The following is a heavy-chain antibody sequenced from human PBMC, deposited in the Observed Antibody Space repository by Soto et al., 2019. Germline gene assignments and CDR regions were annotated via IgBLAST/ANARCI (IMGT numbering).Heavy chain of an antibody. CDR3: ATMGTPATGLYYFDN. V-gene: IGHV4-30-4*01. Sequence: QVQLQESGPGLVKPSQTLSLTCTVSGGSISSGNYYWSWIRQPPGKGLEWIGFMSYSGSTSYNASLKSPVTISEDTSKSQFSLNLSFVTAADTAVYYCATMGTPATGLYYFDNWGQGTLVTVSS. D-gene: IGHD1-7*01. CDR1: GGSISSGNYY. CDR2: MSYSGST. J-gene: IGHJ4*02.